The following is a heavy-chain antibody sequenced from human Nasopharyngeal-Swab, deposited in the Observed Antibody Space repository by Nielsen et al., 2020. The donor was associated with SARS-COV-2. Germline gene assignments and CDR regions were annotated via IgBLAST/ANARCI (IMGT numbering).Heavy chain of an antibody. CDR2: ISSSGSTI. J-gene: IGHJ6*02. CDR3: ARDSIAAAGTYYYYGMDV. D-gene: IGHD6-13*01. V-gene: IGHV3-11*04. CDR1: GFTFSDYY. Sequence: GESLKISCAASGFTFSDYYMSWIRQAPGKGLEWVSYISSSGSTIYYADSVKGRFTISRDNAKNSLYLQMNSLRAEDTAAYYCARDSIAAAGTYYYYGMDVWGQGTTVTVSS.